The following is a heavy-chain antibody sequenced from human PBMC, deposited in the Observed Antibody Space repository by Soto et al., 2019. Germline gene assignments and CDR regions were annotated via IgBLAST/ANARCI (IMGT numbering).Heavy chain of an antibody. CDR2: IWDDGSNQ. Sequence: QVQLVESGGGVVQPGRSLRLSCAASGFTFSSYGMHWVRQAPGKGLEWVAVIWDDGSNQYYADSVKGRFTISRDNSKNTLYLQMNGLGAEDTAVYYCARDGLGDTAMLSPYYCDYRGQGTLVTVAS. V-gene: IGHV3-33*01. D-gene: IGHD5-18*01. CDR1: GFTFSSYG. CDR3: ARDGLGDTAMLSPYYCDY. J-gene: IGHJ4*02.